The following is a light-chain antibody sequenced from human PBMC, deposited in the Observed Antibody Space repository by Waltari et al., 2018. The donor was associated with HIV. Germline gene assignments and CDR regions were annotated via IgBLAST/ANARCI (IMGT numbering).Light chain of an antibody. CDR2: LGS. Sequence: IVLTQSPLSLPVIPGERASLSCRSSQTLLHSSGFDYLDWYLQKPGQAPQLLIYLGSHRASGVSDRFSGGGSGTHSTLNLTRVEPEDVGVYFCMQFLQTPPTFGGGTKVEIK. CDR3: MQFLQTPPT. CDR1: QTLLHSSGFDY. J-gene: IGKJ4*01. V-gene: IGKV2-28*01.